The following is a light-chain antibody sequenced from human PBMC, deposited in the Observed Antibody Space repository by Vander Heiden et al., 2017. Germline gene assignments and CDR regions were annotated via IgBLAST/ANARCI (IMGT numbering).Light chain of an antibody. CDR3: QQSYSTPPCT. CDR2: AAS. CDR1: QSISSY. J-gene: IGKJ2*02. Sequence: DIQTTQSPSSLSASVGDRVTITCRASQSISSYLNWYQQKPGKAPKLLIYAASRLQSGVPSRFSGSGSGTDFTLTISSLQPEDFATYYCQQSYSTPPCTFGQGTKLEIK. V-gene: IGKV1-39*01.